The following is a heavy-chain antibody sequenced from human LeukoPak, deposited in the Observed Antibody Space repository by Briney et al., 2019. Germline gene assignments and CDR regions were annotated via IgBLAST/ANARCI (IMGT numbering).Heavy chain of an antibody. D-gene: IGHD4-23*01. J-gene: IGHJ5*02. V-gene: IGHV1-2*02. CDR2: INTNSGGT. CDR1: GYTFTGYY. CDR3: ARDNSVEDTAWWFDP. Sequence: GASVKVSCKASGYTFTGYYMHWVRQAPGQGLEWMGWINTNSGGTNYAQKFQGRVTMTRDMSTSTDYMELSSLRSEDTAVYYCARDNSVEDTAWWFDPWGQGTLVTVSS.